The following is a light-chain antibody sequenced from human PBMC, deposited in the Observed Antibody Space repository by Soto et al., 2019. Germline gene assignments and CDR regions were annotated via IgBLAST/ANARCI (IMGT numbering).Light chain of an antibody. V-gene: IGKV3-11*01. J-gene: IGKJ1*01. CDR3: QHCGSSPET. Sequence: LTQSPATMSLSPGARVTLSCGASQSVSSYLAWYKQKPGQAPRPLIYHTSNRATGIPARFSGSGSGTDFPHSVSSLQPKELAGYYCQHCGSSPETFGQGTKVDIK. CDR2: HTS. CDR1: QSVSSY.